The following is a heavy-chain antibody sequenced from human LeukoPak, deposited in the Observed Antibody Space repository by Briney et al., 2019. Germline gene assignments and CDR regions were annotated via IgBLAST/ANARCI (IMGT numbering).Heavy chain of an antibody. V-gene: IGHV4-4*07. D-gene: IGHD4-17*01. J-gene: IGHJ4*02. CDR1: GGSFSIYY. CDR3: ARGPTTVTRAFDY. CDR2: IYTSGST. Sequence: SETLSLTCTVSGGSFSIYYWSWIRQPAGKGLEWIGRIYTSGSTNYNPSLKSRVTMSVDTSKNQFSLNLNSVTAADTAVYYCARGPTTVTRAFDYWGQGTLVSVSS.